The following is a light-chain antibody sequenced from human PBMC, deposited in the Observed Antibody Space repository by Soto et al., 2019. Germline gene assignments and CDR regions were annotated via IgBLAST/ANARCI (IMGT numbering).Light chain of an antibody. Sequence: NFMLTQPHSVSESPGKTVTISCTRSSGSIATNYVQWYQQRPGSAPTTVIYEDKLRPSGVPDRFSGSIDSSSNSASLTISGLKTEDEADYYCQSYHSGNYAFGTGTKVTGL. CDR2: EDK. J-gene: IGLJ1*01. V-gene: IGLV6-57*04. CDR3: QSYHSGNYA. CDR1: SGSIATNY.